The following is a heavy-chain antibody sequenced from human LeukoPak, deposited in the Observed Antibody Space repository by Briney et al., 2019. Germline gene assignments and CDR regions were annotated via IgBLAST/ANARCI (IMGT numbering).Heavy chain of an antibody. CDR3: ARGGLIGNYYDYFHH. Sequence: GASVKVSCKASGYTFTGYYMHWVRQAPGQGLEWMGWINPNSGGTNYAQKFQGRVTVTRDTSISTAYMELSRLRSDDTAVYYCARGGLIGNYYDYFHHWGQGTLVTVSS. V-gene: IGHV1-2*02. CDR2: INPNSGGT. D-gene: IGHD1-26*01. CDR1: GYTFTGYY. J-gene: IGHJ1*01.